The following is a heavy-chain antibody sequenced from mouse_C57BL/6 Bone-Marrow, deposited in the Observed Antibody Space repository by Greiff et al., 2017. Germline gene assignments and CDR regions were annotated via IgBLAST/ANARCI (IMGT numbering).Heavy chain of an antibody. V-gene: IGHV1-59*01. CDR3: ARDTGRAWFAY. CDR1: GYTFTSYW. Sequence: VQLQQPGAELVRPGTSVKLSCKASGYTFTSYWWHWVKQRPGQGLEWIGVIDPSDSYTNYNQKFKGKATLTVDTSSSTAYMQLSSLTSEDSAVYYCARDTGRAWFAYWGQGTLVTVSA. CDR2: IDPSDSYT. D-gene: IGHD3-2*02. J-gene: IGHJ3*01.